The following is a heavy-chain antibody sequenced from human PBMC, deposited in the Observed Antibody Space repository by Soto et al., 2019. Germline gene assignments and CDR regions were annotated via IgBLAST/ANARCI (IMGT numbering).Heavy chain of an antibody. CDR2: IYYGGGT. V-gene: IGHV4-30-4*01. J-gene: IGHJ5*02. CDR3: ARATADIWSAP. Sequence: PSETLSLTCSVSGGSISSGDYYWSWIRQPPGKGLELIGYIYYGGGTNYNSSLKSRVTISVDTSKNQFSLKLNSVTAADTAVYYCARATADIWSAPWGQGTLVTVSS. CDR1: GGSISSGDYY. D-gene: IGHD2-2*01.